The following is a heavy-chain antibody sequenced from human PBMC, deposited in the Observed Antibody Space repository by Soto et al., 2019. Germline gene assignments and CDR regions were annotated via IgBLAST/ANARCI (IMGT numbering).Heavy chain of an antibody. D-gene: IGHD6-19*01. CDR1: GFTFSSYG. Sequence: GGSLRLSCAASGFTFSSYGMHWVRQAPGKGLEWVAVISYDGSNKYYADSVKGRFTISRDNSKNTLYLQMNSLRAEDTAVYYCTGYSSGHDYWGQGTLATVPS. V-gene: IGHV3-30*03. CDR3: TGYSSGHDY. J-gene: IGHJ4*02. CDR2: ISYDGSNK.